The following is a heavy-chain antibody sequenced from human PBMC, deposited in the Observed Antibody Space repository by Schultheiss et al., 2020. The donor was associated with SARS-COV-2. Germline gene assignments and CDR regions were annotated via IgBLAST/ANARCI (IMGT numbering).Heavy chain of an antibody. J-gene: IGHJ4*02. CDR1: GFTFSSYA. CDR3: ARVSGYCFDY. V-gene: IGHV3-30*07. D-gene: IGHD6-25*01. Sequence: GGSLRLSCAASGFTFSSYAMHWVRQAPGKGLEWVAVISYDGSNKYYADSVKGRFTISRDNSKNSLYLQMNSLRAEDTAVYYCARVSGYCFDYWGQGTLVTVSS. CDR2: ISYDGSNK.